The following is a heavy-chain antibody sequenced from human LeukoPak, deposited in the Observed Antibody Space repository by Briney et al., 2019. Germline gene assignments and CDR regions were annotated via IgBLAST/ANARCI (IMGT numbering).Heavy chain of an antibody. D-gene: IGHD6-19*01. CDR1: EFSFRTYT. J-gene: IGHJ4*02. CDR3: AKTTTTGWK. CDR2: INSNSRYI. Sequence: GGSLRLSCADSEFSFRTYTMNWVRQAPGKGLEWVSSINSNSRYIYYADSVKGRFTISRDNAKNSLYLQMNSLRAEDTAVYYCAKTTTTGWKWGQGTLVIVSS. V-gene: IGHV3-21*01.